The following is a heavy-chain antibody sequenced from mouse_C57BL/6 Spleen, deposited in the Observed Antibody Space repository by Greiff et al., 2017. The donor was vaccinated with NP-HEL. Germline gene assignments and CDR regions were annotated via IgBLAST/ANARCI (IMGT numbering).Heavy chain of an antibody. D-gene: IGHD2-2*01. V-gene: IGHV14-3*01. CDR1: GFNIKNTY. Sequence: VQLQQSVAELVRPGASVKLSCTASGFNIKNTYMHWVKQRPEQGLEWIGRIDPANGNTKYAPKFPGKATITADTSSNTAYLQLSSLTSEDTAIYYCARSSIYYGYDEGFAYWGQGTLVTVAA. CDR3: ARSSIYYGYDEGFAY. CDR2: IDPANGNT. J-gene: IGHJ3*01.